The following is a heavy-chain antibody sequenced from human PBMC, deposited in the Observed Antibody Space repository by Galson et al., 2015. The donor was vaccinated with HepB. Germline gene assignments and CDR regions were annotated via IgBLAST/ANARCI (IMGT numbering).Heavy chain of an antibody. J-gene: IGHJ6*02. CDR1: GYTLTESS. CDR2: FDPEDGET. V-gene: IGHV1-24*01. CDR3: ATMEVGVDYGDYGDLRHYGDYGDPRYHYYYAMDV. Sequence: SVKVSCKVSGYTLTESSMHWVRQAPGKGLEWMGGFDPEDGETIYAQKFQGRVTMTEDTSTDTAYMELSSLRSEDTAVYYCATMEVGVDYGDYGDLRHYGDYGDPRYHYYYAMDVWGQGTTVTVSS. D-gene: IGHD4-17*01.